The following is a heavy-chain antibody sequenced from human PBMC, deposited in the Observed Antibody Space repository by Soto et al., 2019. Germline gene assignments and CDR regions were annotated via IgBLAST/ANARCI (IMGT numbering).Heavy chain of an antibody. CDR2: IKQDGSEK. J-gene: IGHJ5*02. D-gene: IGHD3-22*01. V-gene: IGHV3-7*03. Sequence: GGSLRLSCAASGFTFSSYWMSWVRQAPGKGLEWVANIKQDGSEKYYVDSVKGRFTISRDNAKNSLYLQMNSLRAEDTAVYYCAREYYYDSSGPRFDPWGQGTLVTVSS. CDR1: GFTFSSYW. CDR3: AREYYYDSSGPRFDP.